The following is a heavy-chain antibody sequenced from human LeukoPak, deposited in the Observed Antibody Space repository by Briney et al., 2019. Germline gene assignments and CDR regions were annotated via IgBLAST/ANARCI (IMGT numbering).Heavy chain of an antibody. Sequence: PGGSLRLSCVASGFIFRDYAMGWVRQAPGKGLEWVSTISKSGDGMFYADSVKGRFTISRDNSKNTLNMHLNSLRAEDTAVYYCAKHNGWELHDYRLDYWGQGTLVTVSS. CDR3: AKHNGWELHDYRLDY. D-gene: IGHD2-15*01. J-gene: IGHJ4*02. V-gene: IGHV3-23*01. CDR1: GFIFRDYA. CDR2: ISKSGDGM.